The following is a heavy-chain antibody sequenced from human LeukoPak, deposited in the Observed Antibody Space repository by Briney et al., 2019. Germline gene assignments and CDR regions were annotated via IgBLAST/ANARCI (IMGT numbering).Heavy chain of an antibody. V-gene: IGHV1-18*01. D-gene: IGHD3-3*01. CDR3: AREKDTVLAPYFDY. Sequence: GASVKVSCKASGYAFIRYPIIWVRQAPGQGLEWMGWISTYNGDTTYAQKFQDRVSMTTGTSTGTVSMELRSLRSDDTAVYYCAREKDTVLAPYFDYWGQGTLVTVSP. J-gene: IGHJ4*02. CDR2: ISTYNGDT. CDR1: GYAFIRYP.